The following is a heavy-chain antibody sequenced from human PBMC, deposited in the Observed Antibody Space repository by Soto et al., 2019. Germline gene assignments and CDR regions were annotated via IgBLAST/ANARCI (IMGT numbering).Heavy chain of an antibody. V-gene: IGHV3-30-3*01. Sequence: QVQLVESGGGVVQPGRSLRLSCAASGVTFSSYAMHWVRQAPGKGLERVAVISYDGSNKYYADSVKGRFTISRDNSKNTLYLQMNSLRAEDTALYYCARARLDTPALDYWGQGTLVTVSS. CDR1: GVTFSSYA. CDR3: ARARLDTPALDY. D-gene: IGHD2-2*01. J-gene: IGHJ4*02. CDR2: ISYDGSNK.